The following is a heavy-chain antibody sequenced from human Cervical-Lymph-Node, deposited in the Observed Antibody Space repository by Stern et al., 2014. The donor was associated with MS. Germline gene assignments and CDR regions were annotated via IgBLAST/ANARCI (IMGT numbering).Heavy chain of an antibody. CDR3: ARDSDLGNGGYGMDV. J-gene: IGHJ6*02. Sequence: QVQLVQSGAEVKKPGSSVKVSCKASRGTFSDYAISWVRQAPGQGLEWMGGIIPVFGTANYAQKFQGRVTLIADESTSTAYMELSSLRSEDTAVYYCARDSDLGNGGYGMDVWGQGTTITVSS. CDR2: IIPVFGTA. CDR1: RGTFSDYA. V-gene: IGHV1-69*01. D-gene: IGHD5-12*01.